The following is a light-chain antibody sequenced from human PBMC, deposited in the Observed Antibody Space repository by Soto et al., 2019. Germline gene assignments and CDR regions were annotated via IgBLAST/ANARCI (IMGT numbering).Light chain of an antibody. V-gene: IGLV1-47*01. Sequence: QSVLTQPPSASGTPGQRVTISCSGSSSNIGSKYVYWYQQLPGTAPKLLIYRNNQRPSGVPDRFSGSKSGTSASLAIRGLRSEDEDDYYCAAGDDSLSGLYVFGTGTKVTVL. CDR1: SSNIGSKY. J-gene: IGLJ1*01. CDR2: RNN. CDR3: AAGDDSLSGLYV.